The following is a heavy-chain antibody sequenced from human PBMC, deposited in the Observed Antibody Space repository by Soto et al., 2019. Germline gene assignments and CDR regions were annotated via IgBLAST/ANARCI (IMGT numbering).Heavy chain of an antibody. CDR3: ARDFSVAVAAGFED. D-gene: IGHD2-15*01. CDR1: GGTFSSYT. J-gene: IGHJ4*02. Sequence: QVQLVQSGAEVKKPGSSVKVSCKASGGTFSSYTISWVRQAPGQGLEWMGRIIPILGIANYAQKFQGRVTITADKSTSTAYMELSSLRSEDTAVYYCARDFSVAVAAGFEDWGQGTLVTVSS. V-gene: IGHV1-69*08. CDR2: IIPILGIA.